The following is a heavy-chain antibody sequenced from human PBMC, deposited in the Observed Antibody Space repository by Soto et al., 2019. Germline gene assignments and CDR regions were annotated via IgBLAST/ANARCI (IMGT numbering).Heavy chain of an antibody. V-gene: IGHV3-23*01. CDR2: ISVDGRRS. Sequence: DVQLLESGGDLVQPGGSLRLSCAASGFTFSSYSMSWVRQAPGKVLEWVSSISVDGRRSYDADSVKGRFTISRDNSKNNLYLQMNNLRAEDTALYYCAKGPIFGVENIYDYWGQGTLVTVSS. CDR3: AKGPIFGVENIYDY. J-gene: IGHJ4*02. CDR1: GFTFSSYS. D-gene: IGHD3-3*01.